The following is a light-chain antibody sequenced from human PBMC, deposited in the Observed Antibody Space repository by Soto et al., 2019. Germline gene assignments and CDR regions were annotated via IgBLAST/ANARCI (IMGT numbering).Light chain of an antibody. CDR2: KAS. CDR3: QQSFSTPPT. CDR1: QSISSW. J-gene: IGKJ1*01. Sequence: DIQMTQSPSTLSASVGDRVTITCRASQSISSWLAWYQQKPGKAPKLLIYKASSLESGVPSRFSGSGSGTEFTLTICSLQPDDFATYYCQQSFSTPPTFGQGTKV. V-gene: IGKV1-5*03.